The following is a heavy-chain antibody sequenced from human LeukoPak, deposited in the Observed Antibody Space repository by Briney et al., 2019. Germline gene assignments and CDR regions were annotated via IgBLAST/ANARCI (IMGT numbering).Heavy chain of an antibody. Sequence: GASVKVSFTGSGYTFTIYYMHWVRQAPGQGLEWVGIINPSGGSTSYAQKFQGRATMTRDTSTSTVYMELSSLRSEDTAVYYCARDYYGSGSYPSLWGQGTLVTVSS. D-gene: IGHD3-10*01. CDR2: INPSGGST. CDR1: GYTFTIYY. CDR3: ARDYYGSGSYPSL. V-gene: IGHV1-46*01. J-gene: IGHJ4*02.